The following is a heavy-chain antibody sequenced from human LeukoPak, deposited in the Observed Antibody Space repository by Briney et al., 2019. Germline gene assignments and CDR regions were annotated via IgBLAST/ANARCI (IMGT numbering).Heavy chain of an antibody. Sequence: GGSLRLSCAASGFTFDDYAMHWVRQAPGKGLEWVSGISWNSGSIGYADSVKGRFTISRDNAKNSLYLQMNSLRAEDTALYYCAKDDRAVAGTPDYWGQGTLVTVSS. D-gene: IGHD6-19*01. J-gene: IGHJ4*02. CDR3: AKDDRAVAGTPDY. CDR2: ISWNSGSI. V-gene: IGHV3-9*01. CDR1: GFTFDDYA.